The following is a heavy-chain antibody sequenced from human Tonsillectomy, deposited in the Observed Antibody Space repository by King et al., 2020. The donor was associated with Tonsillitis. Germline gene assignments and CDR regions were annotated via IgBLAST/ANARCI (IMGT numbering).Heavy chain of an antibody. CDR1: GYNFTNYW. J-gene: IGHJ4*02. CDR3: ARHEAGGWAPFDY. D-gene: IGHD6-13*01. Sequence: QLVQSGAEVKKPGESLKISCKGSGYNFTNYWIAWVRQMPGKGLEWMGIIYPGDSDFRYSPSFQGQVTISADKSISTAYLQWSSLKASATAMYYLARHEAGGWAPFDYWGQGTLVTVSS. V-gene: IGHV5-51*01. CDR2: IYPGDSDF.